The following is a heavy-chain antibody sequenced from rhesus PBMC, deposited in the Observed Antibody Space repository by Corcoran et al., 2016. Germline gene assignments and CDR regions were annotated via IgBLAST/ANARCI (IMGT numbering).Heavy chain of an antibody. J-gene: IGHJ4*01. CDR3: ARRGFDY. CDR1: GYTFTNYG. CDR2: INTATRNQ. V-gene: IGHV7-114*01. Sequence: QVQLVQSGAEVKQPGASVKVSCKTSGYTFTNYGMNWVPQAHGQRLEWMGWINTATRNQTSAQCFKERFTFSTDTSISMAYLLISSLQAEATAVYYCARRGFDYWGQGVLVTVSS.